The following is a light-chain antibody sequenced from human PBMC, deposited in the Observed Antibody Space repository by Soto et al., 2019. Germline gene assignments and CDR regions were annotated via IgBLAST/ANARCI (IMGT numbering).Light chain of an antibody. J-gene: IGKJ1*01. CDR3: QHYNSPWR. Sequence: DIQMTQSPSTLSASAGDTVTITCRASQNITTWLAWYLQKPGKAPKLLIYKASTLETGAPSRLSGSGSGTEFTLTIRSMQHDEFATYYCQHYNSPWRFGQGTKVDIK. CDR1: QNITTW. CDR2: KAS. V-gene: IGKV1-5*03.